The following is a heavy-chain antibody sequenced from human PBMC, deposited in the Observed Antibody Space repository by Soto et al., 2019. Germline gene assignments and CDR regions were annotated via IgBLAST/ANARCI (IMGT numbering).Heavy chain of an antibody. J-gene: IGHJ5*02. CDR1: GYTFTGYY. D-gene: IGHD3-16*02. CDR3: ARDGAPAFYGYVWGRCRGGWFDP. V-gene: IGHV1-2*04. Sequence: ASVKVSCKASGYTFTGYYMHWVRQAPGQGLEWMGWINPNSGGTNYAQKFQGWVTMTRDTSISTAYMELSRLRSDDTAVYYCARDGAPAFYGYVWGRCRGGWFDPWGQGTLVTVSS. CDR2: INPNSGGT.